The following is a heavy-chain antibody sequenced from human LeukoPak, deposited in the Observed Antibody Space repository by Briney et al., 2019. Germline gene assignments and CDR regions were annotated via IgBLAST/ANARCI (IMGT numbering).Heavy chain of an antibody. CDR2: IIPILGIA. D-gene: IGHD3-22*01. CDR3: ARDRADSSETNDY. CDR1: AGTSTSNA. V-gene: IGHV1-69*04. J-gene: IGHJ4*02. Sequence: GSSVKLSFTASAGTSTSNASSGLWHGLGQGLGWRVRIIPILGIANYAQKCQGRVTIPADKSTSTAYMELSSPRSEDTAVYYCARDRADSSETNDYWGQGTLVTVSS.